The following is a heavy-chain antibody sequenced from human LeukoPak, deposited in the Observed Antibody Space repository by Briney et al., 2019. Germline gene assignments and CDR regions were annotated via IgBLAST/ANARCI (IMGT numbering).Heavy chain of an antibody. D-gene: IGHD3-22*01. Sequence: GGSLRLSCAASGFTFSSYGMHWVRQAPGKGLEWVAFIRYDGSNKYYADSVKGRFTISRDNSKNTLYLQMNSLRADDTAVYYCARGGYYYDSSGYSWYFDYWGQGTLVTVSS. CDR2: IRYDGSNK. V-gene: IGHV3-30*02. CDR1: GFTFSSYG. J-gene: IGHJ4*02. CDR3: ARGGYYYDSSGYSWYFDY.